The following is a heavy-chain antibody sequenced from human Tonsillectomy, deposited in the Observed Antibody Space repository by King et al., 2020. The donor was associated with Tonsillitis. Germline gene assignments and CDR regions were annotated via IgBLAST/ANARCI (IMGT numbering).Heavy chain of an antibody. D-gene: IGHD5-18*01. CDR1: GFTFSSYE. Sequence: VQLVESGGGLVQPGGSLRLSCAASGFTFSSYEMNWVRQAPGKGLEWVSYISSSGSTIYYADSVKGRFTISRDNAKNSLYLQMNSLRAEDTAVYYCARGGKDTAMVNFDCWGQGTLVTVSS. CDR2: ISSSGSTI. V-gene: IGHV3-48*03. J-gene: IGHJ4*02. CDR3: ARGGKDTAMVNFDC.